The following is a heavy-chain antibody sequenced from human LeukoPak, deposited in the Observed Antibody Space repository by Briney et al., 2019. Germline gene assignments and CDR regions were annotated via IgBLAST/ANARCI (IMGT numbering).Heavy chain of an antibody. CDR2: ISSSSSYI. CDR3: ARGSDPYDILTGSFDY. J-gene: IGHJ4*02. V-gene: IGHV3-21*01. D-gene: IGHD3-9*01. Sequence: LGGSLRLSCAASGFTFSRYWMHWLRQGPGKGLVWVSSISSSSSYIYYADSVKGRFTISRDNAKNSLYLQMNSLRAEDTAVYYCARGSDPYDILTGSFDYWGQGTLVTVSS. CDR1: GFTFSRYW.